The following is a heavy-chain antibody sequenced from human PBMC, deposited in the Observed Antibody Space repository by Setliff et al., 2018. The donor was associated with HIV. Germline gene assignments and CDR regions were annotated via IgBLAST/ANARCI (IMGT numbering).Heavy chain of an antibody. D-gene: IGHD3-10*01. V-gene: IGHV4-61*08. CDR3: VRATSPRPMVRGGWFDP. Sequence: SETLSLTCTVSGGSISGGGYYWSWIRQHPGKGLDWIGNIYYIGNTNYNHSLKSRATISVDTAKNQFSLKVTSVTAADTAVYYCVRATSPRPMVRGGWFDPWGQGTLVTVSS. J-gene: IGHJ5*02. CDR2: IYYIGNT. CDR1: GGSISGGGYY.